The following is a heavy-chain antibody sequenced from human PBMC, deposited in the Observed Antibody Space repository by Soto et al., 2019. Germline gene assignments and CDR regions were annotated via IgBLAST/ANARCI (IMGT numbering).Heavy chain of an antibody. V-gene: IGHV3-48*01. CDR3: ARVTPTSGNDN. D-gene: IGHD1-26*01. CDR2: ISSSISSI. J-gene: IGHJ4*02. Sequence: GGSLRLSCAASGFTFSSYSMNWVRQAPGKGLEWVSYISSSISSIYYADSVKGRFTISRDNAKNSLYLQMNSLRAEDTAVYYCARVTPTSGNDNWGQGTLVTVSS. CDR1: GFTFSSYS.